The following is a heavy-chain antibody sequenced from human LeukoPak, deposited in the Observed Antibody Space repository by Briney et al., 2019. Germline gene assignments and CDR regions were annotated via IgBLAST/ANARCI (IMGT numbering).Heavy chain of an antibody. Sequence: SETLSLTCTVSGAPITRYYWSWIRQHPGKGLEWIGYIYYSGSTYYKPSLKSRVTISVDTSKNQFSLKLSSVTAADTAVYYCARGNDFWSGYPNWFDPWGQGTLVTVSS. V-gene: IGHV4-31*03. CDR1: GAPITRYY. CDR2: IYYSGST. J-gene: IGHJ5*02. CDR3: ARGNDFWSGYPNWFDP. D-gene: IGHD3-3*01.